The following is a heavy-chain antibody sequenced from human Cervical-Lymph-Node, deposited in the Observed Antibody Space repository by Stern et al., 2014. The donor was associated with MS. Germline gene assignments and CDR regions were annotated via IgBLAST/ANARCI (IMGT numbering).Heavy chain of an antibody. CDR1: GYTFTNYG. J-gene: IGHJ4*02. CDR3: ARAAGMLDY. V-gene: IGHV1-18*01. Sequence: QVQLVQSGDEVKKPGASVKVSCKTSGYTFTNYGISWVRLAPGQGLEWMGLITAYNGNTNYAQDFQGRVTLTTDTSTSTVYMELKSLRPDDAAVYYCARAAGMLDYWGQGTLVTVS. D-gene: IGHD1-1*01. CDR2: ITAYNGNT.